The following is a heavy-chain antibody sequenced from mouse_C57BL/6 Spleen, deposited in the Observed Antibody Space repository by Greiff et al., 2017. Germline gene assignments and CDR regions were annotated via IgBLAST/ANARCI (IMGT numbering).Heavy chain of an antibody. Sequence: VQLQQSGAELVKPGASVKLSCKASGYTFTSYWMHWVKQRPGQGLEWIGMIHPNSGSTNYNEKFKSKATLTVDKSSSTAYMQLSSLTSEDSAVYYCARYGYGSSWDYWGQGTTLTVSS. D-gene: IGHD1-1*01. CDR2: IHPNSGST. J-gene: IGHJ2*01. V-gene: IGHV1-64*01. CDR1: GYTFTSYW. CDR3: ARYGYGSSWDY.